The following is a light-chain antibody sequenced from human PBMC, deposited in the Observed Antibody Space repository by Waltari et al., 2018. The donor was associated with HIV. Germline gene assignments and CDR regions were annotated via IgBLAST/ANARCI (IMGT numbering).Light chain of an antibody. V-gene: IGKV1-39*01. Sequence: DIQMTQSPTSLSASVADKVTINCRASQHIGFNVNWYQYKTGRAPRLLIAATSNLQSCVPSRFSGSGFGTHFSLTISGPRSDDFAQYFCQQSHGLPYTLGQGTRLEI. J-gene: IGKJ2*01. CDR3: QQSHGLPYT. CDR2: ATS. CDR1: QHIGFN.